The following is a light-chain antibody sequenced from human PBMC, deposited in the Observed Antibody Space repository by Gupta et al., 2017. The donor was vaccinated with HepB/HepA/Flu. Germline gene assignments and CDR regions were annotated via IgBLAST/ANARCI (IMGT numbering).Light chain of an antibody. CDR2: KSS. CDR1: RLGDKY. Sequence: SYELPQPPSVSVSPGQTASITCSGDRLGDKYACWYQQKPGQSPVLVIYKSSKRTSETPDRFSGSYSGTTATLTMGGTEAMAEDDYYCQAWDSSTAVFGGGTKLTVL. V-gene: IGLV3-1*01. CDR3: QAWDSSTAV. J-gene: IGLJ2*01.